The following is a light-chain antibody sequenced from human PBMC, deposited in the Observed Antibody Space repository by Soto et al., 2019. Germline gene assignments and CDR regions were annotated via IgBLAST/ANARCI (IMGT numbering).Light chain of an antibody. CDR1: QSISGTY. J-gene: IGKJ1*01. Sequence: DIVLTQSPGTLSLASGERATLSCSTSQSISGTYLAWYQQKPGQAPRLLIYSESTRATGIPDRFSGSGSGTDFTLTISRLEPEDFAVYYCQQYGTSPRTFGQGTKVDIK. CDR2: SES. V-gene: IGKV3-20*01. CDR3: QQYGTSPRT.